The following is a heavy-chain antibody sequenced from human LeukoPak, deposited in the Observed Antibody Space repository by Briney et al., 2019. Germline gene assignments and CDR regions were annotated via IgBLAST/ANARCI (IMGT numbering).Heavy chain of an antibody. J-gene: IGHJ4*02. CDR1: GGSFSGYY. CDR3: ASNSGSYYFDY. Sequence: SETLSLTCAVYGGSFSGYYWSWIRQPPGKGVEGIGEINHSGSTNYNPSLKSRVTISVDTSKNQFSLKLSSVTAADTAVYYCASNSGSYYFDYWGQGTLVTVSS. CDR2: INHSGST. V-gene: IGHV4-34*01. D-gene: IGHD1-26*01.